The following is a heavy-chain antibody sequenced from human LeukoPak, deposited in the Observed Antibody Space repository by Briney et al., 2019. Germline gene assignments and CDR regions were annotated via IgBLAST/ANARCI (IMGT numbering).Heavy chain of an antibody. D-gene: IGHD5-18*01. V-gene: IGHV3-30*04. CDR1: GFTFSTYA. Sequence: TGGSLRLSCAASGFTFSTYAMHWVRQAPGKGLEWVAVISYDGSNKYYADSVKGRFTISRDNSKNTLYLQMNSLRAEDTAVYYCAKAGGVFTAMVRILIDLWGQGTLVTVSS. CDR2: ISYDGSNK. J-gene: IGHJ5*02. CDR3: AKAGGVFTAMVRILIDL.